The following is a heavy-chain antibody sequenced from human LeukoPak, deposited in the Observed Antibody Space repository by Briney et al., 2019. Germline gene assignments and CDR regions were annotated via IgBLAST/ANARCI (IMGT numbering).Heavy chain of an antibody. V-gene: IGHV3-23*01. Sequence: GGSLRLSCEASGFTFSTCAKSWVRQGPGKGPEWVSTISSSGGSTYYADSVKGRFTISRDTSKNMLYLQMSSLRAEDTAIYYCTKYIVGSIRAFDYWGQGTMVTVSS. CDR2: ISSSGGST. J-gene: IGHJ4*02. D-gene: IGHD2-15*01. CDR1: GFTFSTCA. CDR3: TKYIVGSIRAFDY.